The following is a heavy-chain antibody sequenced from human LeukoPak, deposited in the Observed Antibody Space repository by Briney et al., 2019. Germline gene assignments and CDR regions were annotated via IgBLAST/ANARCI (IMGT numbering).Heavy chain of an antibody. CDR2: ISYDGSDK. V-gene: IGHV3-30*03. J-gene: IGHJ4*02. Sequence: GGSLRLSCAASGFTFSSYGMHWVRQAPGKGLEWVAVISYDGSDKFSADSVKGRFTISRDNSKNTLYLQMNSLRDEDTAIYYCARMLSGDFWGQGTLVTVSS. CDR3: ARMLSGDF. CDR1: GFTFSSYG. D-gene: IGHD2-8*01.